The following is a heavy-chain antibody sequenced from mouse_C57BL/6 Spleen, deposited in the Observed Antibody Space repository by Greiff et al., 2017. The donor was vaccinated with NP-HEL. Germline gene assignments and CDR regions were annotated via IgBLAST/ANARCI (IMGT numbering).Heavy chain of an antibody. V-gene: IGHV3-1*01. D-gene: IGHD4-1*02. CDR2: ISYSGST. J-gene: IGHJ4*01. CDR1: GYSITSGYD. Sequence: EVHLVESGPGMVKPSQSLSLTCTVTGYSITSGYDWHWIRHFPGNQLEWMGYISYSGSTNYNPSLKSRISITHDTSKNHFFLKLNSVTTEDTATYYCARAPTGFYAMDYWGQGTSVTVSS. CDR3: ARAPTGFYAMDY.